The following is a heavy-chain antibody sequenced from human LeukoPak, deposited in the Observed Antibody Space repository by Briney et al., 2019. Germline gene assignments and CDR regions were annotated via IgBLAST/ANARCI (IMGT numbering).Heavy chain of an antibody. CDR3: ARASGYFDSSGYYQQNPYYFEY. V-gene: IGHV4-34*01. D-gene: IGHD3-22*01. J-gene: IGHJ4*02. Sequence: SETLSLTCAVYGGSFSGYYWSWIRQPPGKGLEWIGEINHSGSTNYNPSLKSRVTISVDTSKNQFSLKLSSVTAADTAVYYCARASGYFDSSGYYQQNPYYFEYWGQGTLVTVSS. CDR2: INHSGST. CDR1: GGSFSGYY.